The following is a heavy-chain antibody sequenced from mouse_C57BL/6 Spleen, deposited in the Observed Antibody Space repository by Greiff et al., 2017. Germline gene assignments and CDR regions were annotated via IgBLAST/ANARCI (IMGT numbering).Heavy chain of an antibody. V-gene: IGHV1-81*01. CDR3: ASGPMDY. CDR1: GYTFTSYG. J-gene: IGHJ4*01. CDR2: IYPRSGNT. Sequence: VKVVESGAELARPGASVKLSCKASGYTFTSYGISWVKQRTGQGLEWIGEIYPRSGNTYYNEKFKGKATLTADKSSSTAYMELRSLTSEDAAVYFCASGPMDYWGQGTSVTVSS.